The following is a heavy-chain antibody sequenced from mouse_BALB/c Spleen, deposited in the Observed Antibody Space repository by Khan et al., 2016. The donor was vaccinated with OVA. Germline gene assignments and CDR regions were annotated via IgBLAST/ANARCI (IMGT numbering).Heavy chain of an antibody. Sequence: EVQLQQSGTELVKPGASVKLSCTASGFNIKDTYMHWVKQRPEQGLDWIGRIDPAHGNTKSDPKFQGKATITADTSSNTTYLQLSSLPSADTAVYDSARDYGDVCSYWGQGTLVTVSA. CDR3: ARDYGDVCSY. V-gene: IGHV14-3*02. J-gene: IGHJ3*01. D-gene: IGHD2-4*01. CDR1: GFNIKDTY. CDR2: IDPAHGNT.